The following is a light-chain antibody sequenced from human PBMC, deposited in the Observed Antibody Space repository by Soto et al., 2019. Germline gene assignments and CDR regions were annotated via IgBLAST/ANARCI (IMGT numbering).Light chain of an antibody. V-gene: IGKV3-15*01. J-gene: IGKJ4*01. CDR3: QQYNNWPLT. CDR2: GAS. Sequence: IVLTQSPGTLSLSPGERATLSCRASQTVRSDFAWYQHKPGQAPRLLIYGASTRATGIPARFSGSGSGTEFTLTISSLQSEDFAVYYCQQYNNWPLTFGGGTKVDIK. CDR1: QTVRSD.